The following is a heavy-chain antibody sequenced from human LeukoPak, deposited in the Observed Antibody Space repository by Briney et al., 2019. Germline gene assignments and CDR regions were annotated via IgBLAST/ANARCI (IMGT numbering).Heavy chain of an antibody. CDR1: GGTFSSYA. D-gene: IGHD5-18*01. Sequence: SVKVSCKASGGTFSSYAICWVRHPPGQGLECRGGIIPIFGTAKYAQKLQGRVTITADQTTSKAYMELSSLRSEDTAVYYCARGSYYPRGYSYGTFDYRGQGTLATVS. V-gene: IGHV1-69*01. CDR2: IIPIFGTA. J-gene: IGHJ4*02. CDR3: ARGSYYPRGYSYGTFDY.